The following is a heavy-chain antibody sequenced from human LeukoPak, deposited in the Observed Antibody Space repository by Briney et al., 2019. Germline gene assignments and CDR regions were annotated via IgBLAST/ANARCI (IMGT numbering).Heavy chain of an antibody. CDR3: ARHALQSSGWYNWFDP. CDR1: GVSISSSNSY. J-gene: IGHJ5*02. V-gene: IGHV4-39*01. Sequence: PSETLSLTCTVSGVSISSSNSYWGWIRQPPGKGLEWIGSIYYSGNTYYNASLKSQVSISIDTSKNQFSLRLTSVTAADTAVYYCARHALQSSGWYNWFDPWGQGTLVTVSS. CDR2: IYYSGNT. D-gene: IGHD6-19*01.